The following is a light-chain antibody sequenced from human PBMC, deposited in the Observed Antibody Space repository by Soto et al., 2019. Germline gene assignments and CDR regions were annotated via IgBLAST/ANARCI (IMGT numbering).Light chain of an antibody. CDR1: SSDVGGYNY. CDR3: SSYTSSSTPLYC. CDR2: DVS. V-gene: IGLV2-14*01. Sequence: QSALTHPVSVSGSPGQSITISCTGTSSDVGGYNYVSWYQQHPGKAPKLMIYDVSNRTSGDSNRFSGSKSGNTASLTISGLQAEDEADYYCSSYTSSSTPLYCVVTGSKVTVL. J-gene: IGLJ1*01.